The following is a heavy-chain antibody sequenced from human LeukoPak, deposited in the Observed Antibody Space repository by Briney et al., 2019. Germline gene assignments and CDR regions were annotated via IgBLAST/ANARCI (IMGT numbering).Heavy chain of an antibody. J-gene: IGHJ4*02. CDR2: MNPNSGNT. V-gene: IGHV1-18*01. CDR1: GYTFTSYD. Sequence: GASVKVSCKASGYTFTSYDINWVRQATGQGLEWMGWMNPNSGNTNYAQKLQGRVTMTTDTSTSTAYMELRSLRSDDTAVYYCARSRGDSSGYFFDYWGQGTLVTVSS. CDR3: ARSRGDSSGYFFDY. D-gene: IGHD3-22*01.